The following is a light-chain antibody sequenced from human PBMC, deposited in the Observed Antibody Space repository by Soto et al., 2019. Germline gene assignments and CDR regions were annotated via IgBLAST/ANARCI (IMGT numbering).Light chain of an antibody. Sequence: DIPMTQSPSSLSASVGDRVTITCRASQSISSYLNWYQQKPGKAPKHLIYAASSLQSGVPSRFSGSGSGTDFTLTISSLQPEDFATYYCQQSYSTSTAFGQGTKLEIK. CDR3: QQSYSTSTA. CDR1: QSISSY. CDR2: AAS. J-gene: IGKJ2*01. V-gene: IGKV1-39*01.